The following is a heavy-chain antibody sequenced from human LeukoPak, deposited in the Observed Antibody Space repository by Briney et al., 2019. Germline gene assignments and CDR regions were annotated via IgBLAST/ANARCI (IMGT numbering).Heavy chain of an antibody. D-gene: IGHD1-26*01. Sequence: GESLKISFKGSGYSFPTYWIGWVRQMPGKGLEWMGIIYPGDSDTRYSPSFQGQVTISADKSISTAYLQWSSLKASDTAMYYCARYGKMGATRSYFDYWGQGTPVTVSS. CDR1: GYSFPTYW. CDR3: ARYGKMGATRSYFDY. J-gene: IGHJ4*02. V-gene: IGHV5-51*01. CDR2: IYPGDSDT.